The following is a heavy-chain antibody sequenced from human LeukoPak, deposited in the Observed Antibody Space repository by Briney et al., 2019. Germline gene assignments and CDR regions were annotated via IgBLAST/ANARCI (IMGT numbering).Heavy chain of an antibody. CDR3: ARELNQPLSLPFDY. D-gene: IGHD2-2*01. CDR2: IYHSGST. Sequence: SETLSLTWTVSGYSISSGYYWGWIRQPPGKGLEWIGSIYHSGSTYYNPSLKSRVTISVDTSKNQFSLKLSSVTAADTAVYYCARELNQPLSLPFDYWGQGTLVTVSS. CDR1: GYSISSGYY. J-gene: IGHJ4*02. V-gene: IGHV4-38-2*02.